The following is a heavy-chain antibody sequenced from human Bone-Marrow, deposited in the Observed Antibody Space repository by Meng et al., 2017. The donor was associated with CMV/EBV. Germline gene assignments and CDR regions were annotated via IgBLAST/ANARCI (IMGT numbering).Heavy chain of an antibody. CDR3: AREGYSSSWPNWFDP. D-gene: IGHD6-13*01. CDR2: ISYDGSNK. V-gene: IGHV3-30-3*01. CDR1: GFTFSSYA. J-gene: IGHJ5*02. Sequence: LSLTCAASGFTFSSYAMHWVRQAPGKGLEWVAVISYDGSNKYYADSVKGRFTISRDNSKNTLYLQMNSLRAEDTAVYYCAREGYSSSWPNWFDPWGQGNLVTVSS.